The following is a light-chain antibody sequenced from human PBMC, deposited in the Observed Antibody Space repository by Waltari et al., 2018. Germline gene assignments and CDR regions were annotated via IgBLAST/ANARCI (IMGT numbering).Light chain of an antibody. CDR3: QYYGDSPPWT. Sequence: EIVLTQSPGTLSLSPGERATLSCRASQSVTTTYSAWYQQKPGQAPRLIMHSASTRATGIPDRFSGSGSGTDFTLTISKLEPEDFAVYYCQYYGDSPPWTFGQRDQGGSQT. V-gene: IGKV3-20*01. CDR1: QSVTTTY. J-gene: IGKJ1*01. CDR2: SAS.